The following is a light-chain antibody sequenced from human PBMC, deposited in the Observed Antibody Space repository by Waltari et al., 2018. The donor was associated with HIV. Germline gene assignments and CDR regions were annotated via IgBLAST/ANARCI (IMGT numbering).Light chain of an antibody. CDR1: KLGDKY. CDR2: QDS. CDR3: QAWDSRTVV. V-gene: IGLV3-1*01. J-gene: IGLJ2*01. Sequence: SYDLTQPPSVSVSPGQTASITCSGGKLGDKYACWYQQKPAQSPLLVIFQDSKRPSGIPGRFAGSNSGNTATLTISGTQAMDEVDYYCQAWDSRTVVFGGGTKLTVL.